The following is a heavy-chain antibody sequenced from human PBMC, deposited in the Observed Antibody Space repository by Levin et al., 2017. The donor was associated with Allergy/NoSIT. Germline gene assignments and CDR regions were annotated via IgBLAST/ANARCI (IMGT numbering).Heavy chain of an antibody. Sequence: SQTLSLTCAVYGGSFSGYYWSWIRQPPGKGLEWIGEINHSGSTNYNPSLKSRVTISVDTSKNQFSLKLSSVTAADTAVYYCARGLRYWGQGTLVTVSS. J-gene: IGHJ4*02. CDR1: GGSFSGYY. CDR2: INHSGST. V-gene: IGHV4-34*01. CDR3: ARGLRY.